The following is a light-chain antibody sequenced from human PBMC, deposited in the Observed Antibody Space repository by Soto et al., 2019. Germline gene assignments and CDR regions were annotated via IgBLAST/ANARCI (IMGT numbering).Light chain of an antibody. CDR2: EVS. CDR1: RSDVGGYNY. CDR3: SSYTRSSSVV. V-gene: IGLV2-14*01. J-gene: IGLJ2*01. Sequence: QSALTQPASMSGSPGQSITISCTGTRSDVGGYNYVSWYQQHPGKAPKLMIYEVSNRPSGVSNRFSGSKSGNTASLTISGLQAEDEADYYCSSYTRSSSVVFGGGTKLTVL.